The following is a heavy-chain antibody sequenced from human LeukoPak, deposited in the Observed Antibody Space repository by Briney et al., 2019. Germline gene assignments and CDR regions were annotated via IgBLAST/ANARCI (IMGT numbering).Heavy chain of an antibody. CDR2: IYTSGST. CDR1: GGSISSYF. D-gene: IGHD3-22*01. J-gene: IGHJ6*03. Sequence: SETLSLTCTVSGGSISSYFWSWLRQPAGKGLEWIGRIYTSGSTNYNPSLKSRVTISVDTSKNQFSLKLNSVTAADTAVYYCARSSEGRYYYDSRGYSYYYYYMDVWGKGTTVTISS. V-gene: IGHV4-4*07. CDR3: ARSSEGRYYYDSRGYSYYYYYMDV.